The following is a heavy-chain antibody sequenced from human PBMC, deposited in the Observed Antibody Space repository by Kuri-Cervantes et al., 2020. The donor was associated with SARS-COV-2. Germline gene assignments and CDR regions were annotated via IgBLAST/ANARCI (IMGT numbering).Heavy chain of an antibody. D-gene: IGHD5-18*01. Sequence: GESLRISCAASGFTFSSYAMSWVRQAPGKGLEYVSAISSNGGSTYYADSVKGRFTISRDNSKNTPYLQMSSLRAEDTAVYYCAGGRVDTAMVTPWYFDLWGRGNLVNVAS. V-gene: IGHV3-64D*06. CDR2: ISSNGGST. J-gene: IGHJ2*01. CDR3: AGGRVDTAMVTPWYFDL. CDR1: GFTFSSYA.